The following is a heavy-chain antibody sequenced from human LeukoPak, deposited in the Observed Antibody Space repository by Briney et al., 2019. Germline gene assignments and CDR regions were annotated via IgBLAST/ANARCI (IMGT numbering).Heavy chain of an antibody. J-gene: IGHJ4*02. CDR2: ISPSSGDT. D-gene: IGHD4-17*01. Sequence: GASVKVSCKASGYTFTGYYMHWMRQAPGQGLEWMGWISPSSGDTNYAHQVQGRVTMTRDTSISTAYMELSGLTSDDTAVYYCARGRNTVTTPFDYWGQGTLVTVSS. CDR1: GYTFTGYY. V-gene: IGHV1-2*07. CDR3: ARGRNTVTTPFDY.